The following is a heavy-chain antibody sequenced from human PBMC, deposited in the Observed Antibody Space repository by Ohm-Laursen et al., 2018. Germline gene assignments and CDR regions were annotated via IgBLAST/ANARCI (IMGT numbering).Heavy chain of an antibody. CDR2: IYYSGST. Sequence: PSQTLSLTCTVSGGSISSSSYYWGWIRQPPGKGLEWIGSIYYSGSTYYNPSLKSRVTISVDTSKNQFSLKLSSVTAADTAVYYCARQGGQWLVGGTHYNWFDPWGQGTLVTVSS. J-gene: IGHJ5*02. D-gene: IGHD6-19*01. CDR1: GGSISSSSYY. V-gene: IGHV4-39*01. CDR3: ARQGGQWLVGGTHYNWFDP.